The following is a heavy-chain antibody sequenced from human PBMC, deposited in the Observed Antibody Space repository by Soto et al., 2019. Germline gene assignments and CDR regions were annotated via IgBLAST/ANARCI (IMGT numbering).Heavy chain of an antibody. Sequence: GGSLRLSCAATSAFMFSSYIMSWVRQTPGKGLEWVSAITGSGDKTYYADSVEGRFTISRDNSKDTHYLQMSSLRAEDTAIYYCATMRGFFEFWGQGTLVTVSS. CDR1: AFMFSSYI. V-gene: IGHV3-23*01. CDR3: ATMRGFFEF. D-gene: IGHD3-22*01. CDR2: ITGSGDKT. J-gene: IGHJ4*02.